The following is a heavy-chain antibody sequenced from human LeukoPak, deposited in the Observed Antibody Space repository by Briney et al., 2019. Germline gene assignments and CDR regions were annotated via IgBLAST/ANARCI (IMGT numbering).Heavy chain of an antibody. CDR2: IYPGDSDT. J-gene: IGHJ2*01. CDR3: ARLVSIAVAGTVNWYFDL. Sequence: RGESLKISCKGSGYSFTSYWIGWVRQMPGKGLEWMGIIYPGDSDTRYSPSFQGQVTISADKSISTAYLQWSSLKASDTAMYYCARLVSIAVAGTVNWYFDLWGRGTLVTVSS. V-gene: IGHV5-51*01. D-gene: IGHD6-19*01. CDR1: GYSFTSYW.